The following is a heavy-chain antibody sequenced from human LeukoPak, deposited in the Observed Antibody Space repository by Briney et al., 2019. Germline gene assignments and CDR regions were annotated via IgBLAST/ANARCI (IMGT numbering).Heavy chain of an antibody. CDR2: TYYRSKWNT. Sequence: SPTLSLTYALSVDSVSSNSVTWNWLRQSPSRGLEWLGSTYYRSKWNTAYALSVRCRIAVHADTSNNQFSLQLNSVPPEDTAGDYCARELHGGHLTRFDYCGQGTLVTVPS. CDR3: ARELHGGHLTRFDY. CDR1: VDSVSSNSVT. J-gene: IGHJ4*02. D-gene: IGHD2-15*01. V-gene: IGHV6-1*01.